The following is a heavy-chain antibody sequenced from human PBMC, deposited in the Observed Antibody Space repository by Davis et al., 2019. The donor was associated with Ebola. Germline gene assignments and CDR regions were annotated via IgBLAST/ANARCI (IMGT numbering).Heavy chain of an antibody. D-gene: IGHD3-22*01. J-gene: IGHJ4*02. CDR3: TTTYYYVSSAYHFVDY. CDR2: IKSKADGGTT. V-gene: IGHV3-15*07. Sequence: PGGSLRLSCAASSFTFSNAWMNWVRQAPGKGLEWVGRIKSKADGGTTDYAAPVKGRFTISRDDSKNTLYLHMNSLKTEDTAVYYCTTTYYYVSSAYHFVDYWGQGTLVTVSS. CDR1: SFTFSNAW.